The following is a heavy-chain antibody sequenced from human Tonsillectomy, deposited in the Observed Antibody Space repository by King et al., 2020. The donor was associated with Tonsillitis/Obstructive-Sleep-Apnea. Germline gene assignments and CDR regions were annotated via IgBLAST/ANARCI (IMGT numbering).Heavy chain of an antibody. J-gene: IGHJ5*02. CDR3: AKDERRYDESGGYYNGFDP. D-gene: IGHD3-22*01. Sequence: VQLVESGGEVKKPGASVKVSCKTSGYIFTTYGISWVRQAPGQGLEWMGWISGYDGNTKYAQQFQGRVTMTTDTSTSTAYMELRSLRSDDTAVYYCAKDERRYDESGGYYNGFDPGGQGTLVTVFS. CDR2: ISGYDGNT. V-gene: IGHV1-18*01. CDR1: GYIFTTYG.